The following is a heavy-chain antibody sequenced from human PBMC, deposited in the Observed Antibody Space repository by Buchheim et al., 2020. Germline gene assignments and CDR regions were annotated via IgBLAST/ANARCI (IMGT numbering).Heavy chain of an antibody. Sequence: QVQLQESGPGLVKPSETLSLTCTVSGCSISSYYWSWIRQPPGKGLEWIGYIYYSGSTNYNPSLKSRVTISVDTSKNQFSLKLSSVTAADTAVYYCARGTDSSGATGDYFDYWGQGTL. CDR1: GCSISSYY. CDR3: ARGTDSSGATGDYFDY. CDR2: IYYSGST. J-gene: IGHJ4*02. V-gene: IGHV4-59*01. D-gene: IGHD3-22*01.